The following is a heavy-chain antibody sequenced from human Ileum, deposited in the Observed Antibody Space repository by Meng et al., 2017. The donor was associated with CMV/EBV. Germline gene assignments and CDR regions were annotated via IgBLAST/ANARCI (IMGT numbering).Heavy chain of an antibody. J-gene: IGHJ4*02. Sequence: ASVKVSCKASGFTFTGHYMHWVRQAPGQGLEWMGWINPNSGGTSYAQKFQGRVTMTRDTSISTAYMELRSLRSDDTAVYFCARDKAAAHFDYWGQGTQVTVSS. CDR3: ARDKAAAHFDY. V-gene: IGHV1-2*02. D-gene: IGHD6-13*01. CDR2: INPNSGGT. CDR1: GFTFTGHY.